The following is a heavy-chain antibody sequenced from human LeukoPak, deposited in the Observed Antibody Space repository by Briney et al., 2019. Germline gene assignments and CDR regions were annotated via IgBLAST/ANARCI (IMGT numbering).Heavy chain of an antibody. J-gene: IGHJ4*02. CDR2: ISGSGGST. CDR3: AKDRGGWYKAPDY. CDR1: GFTFSSYA. D-gene: IGHD6-19*01. V-gene: IGHV3-23*01. Sequence: GGSLRLFCAASGFTFSSYAMSWVRQAPGKGLEWVSTISGSGGSTYYADSVKGRFTISRDNSKNTLYLQMNSLRAEDTAVYYCAKDRGGWYKAPDYWGQGTLVTVSS.